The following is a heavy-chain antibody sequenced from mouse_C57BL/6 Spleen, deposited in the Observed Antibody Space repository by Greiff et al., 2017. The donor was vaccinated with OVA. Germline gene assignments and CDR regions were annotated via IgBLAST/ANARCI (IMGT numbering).Heavy chain of an antibody. D-gene: IGHD6-5*01. J-gene: IGHJ4*01. CDR1: GYTFTSYW. Sequence: VQLQQPGAELVKPGASVKLSCKASGYTFTSYWMHWVKQRPGQGLEWIGMIHPNSGSTNYNEKFKSKATLTVDKSFSTAYMQLISLTSEDSAVYYCARNPYCSYYAMDYWGQGTSVTVSS. V-gene: IGHV1-64*01. CDR2: IHPNSGST. CDR3: ARNPYCSYYAMDY.